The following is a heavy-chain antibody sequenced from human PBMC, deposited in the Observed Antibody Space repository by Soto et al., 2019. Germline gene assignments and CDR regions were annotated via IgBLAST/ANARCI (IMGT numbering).Heavy chain of an antibody. Sequence: EVQLLGSGGGLVQPGGSLRLSCAASGFTFRSYAMSWVRQAPGKGLEWVSGISGSGVSTHYADSVKGRFTISRDNSKNTLYLQMNSLRAEDTAAYYCAKEVGYSSGYDYFDYWGQGTLVTVSS. CDR1: GFTFRSYA. J-gene: IGHJ4*02. CDR3: AKEVGYSSGYDYFDY. D-gene: IGHD6-19*01. CDR2: ISGSGVST. V-gene: IGHV3-23*01.